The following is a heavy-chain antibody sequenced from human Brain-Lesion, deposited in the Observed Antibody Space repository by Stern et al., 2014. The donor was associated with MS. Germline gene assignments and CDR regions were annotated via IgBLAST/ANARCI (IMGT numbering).Heavy chain of an antibody. CDR1: GGSISSSNW. J-gene: IGHJ3*02. CDR3: ARELPDLNAFDI. Sequence: QLQLQESGPGLVKPSGTLSLTCAVSGGSISSSNWWSWVRQSPGKGLEWIGEIYHSGGKKYGPSCESRVIISVDKSKNQFSLKLSYVTAADTAVYYCARELPDLNAFDIWGQGTMVTVSS. D-gene: IGHD1-14*01. V-gene: IGHV4-4*02. CDR2: IYHSGGK.